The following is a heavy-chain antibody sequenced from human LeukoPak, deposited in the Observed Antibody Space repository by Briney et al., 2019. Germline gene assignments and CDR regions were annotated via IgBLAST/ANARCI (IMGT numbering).Heavy chain of an antibody. Sequence: GGSLRLSCAASGFTFSSYAMSWVRQAPGKGLEWVSSISGSGGSTYYADSVKGRFTISRDNAKNSLYLQMNSLRAEDTAVYYCASLSSSWSPGFDYWGQGTLVTVSS. CDR2: ISGSGGST. V-gene: IGHV3-23*01. CDR3: ASLSSSWSPGFDY. D-gene: IGHD6-13*01. CDR1: GFTFSSYA. J-gene: IGHJ4*02.